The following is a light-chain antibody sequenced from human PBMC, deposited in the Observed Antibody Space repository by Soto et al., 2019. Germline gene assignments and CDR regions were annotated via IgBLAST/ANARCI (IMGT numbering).Light chain of an antibody. CDR2: DTS. J-gene: IGKJ5*01. CDR3: QQYSNWPPIT. Sequence: VMTQSPGTLSLSLGERATLSCRASQSVSIHLAWYQQKPGQAPRLLIYDTSTRATGIPARFSGSGSGTEFTLTISSLQSEDFAVYYWQQYSNWPPITFGQGTRRRL. CDR1: QSVSIH. V-gene: IGKV3-15*01.